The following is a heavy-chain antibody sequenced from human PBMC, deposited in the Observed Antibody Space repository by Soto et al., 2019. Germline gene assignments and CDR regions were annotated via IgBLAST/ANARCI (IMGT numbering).Heavy chain of an antibody. CDR1: GFTFSSYG. D-gene: IGHD3-22*01. V-gene: IGHV3-33*01. CDR2: IWYDGSNK. J-gene: IGHJ4*02. Sequence: QVQLVESGGGVVQPGRSLRLSCAASGFTFSSYGMHWVRQAPGEGLEWVAVIWYDGSNKYYADSVKGRFTISRDNSKNTLYLQMNSLRAEDTAVYYCARDGAPYYYDSSGYYGYWGQGTLVTVSS. CDR3: ARDGAPYYYDSSGYYGY.